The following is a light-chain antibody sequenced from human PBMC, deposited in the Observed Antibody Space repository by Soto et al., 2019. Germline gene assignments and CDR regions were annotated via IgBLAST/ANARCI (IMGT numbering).Light chain of an antibody. Sequence: EIVNSLGRPTLSIHPAERATLSCMASHSVKTNLAWYQQTPRQPPRLLIYGASTRATGVPARFSGSGSGTEFTLTISILQSEDFAVYHCPEYSRPPRRFGLGTLV. CDR1: HSVKTN. V-gene: IGKV3-15*01. CDR3: PEYSRPPRR. CDR2: GAS. J-gene: IGKJ1*01.